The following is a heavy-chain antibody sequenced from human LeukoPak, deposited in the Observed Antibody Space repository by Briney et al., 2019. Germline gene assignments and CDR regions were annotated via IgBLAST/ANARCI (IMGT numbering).Heavy chain of an antibody. V-gene: IGHV5-51*01. CDR2: IYPTDSDT. D-gene: IGHD2-21*01. J-gene: IGHJ4*02. CDR3: ARSQSQTPVVCFDY. CDR1: GYTFSKYW. Sequence: GESLKISCKGSGYTFSKYWIAWVRQMPGKGLEWMGIIYPTDSDTRYSPSFKDQVTISVDKSISTAYLGWSSLKASDTAMYYCARSQSQTPVVCFDYWGQGALVTVSS.